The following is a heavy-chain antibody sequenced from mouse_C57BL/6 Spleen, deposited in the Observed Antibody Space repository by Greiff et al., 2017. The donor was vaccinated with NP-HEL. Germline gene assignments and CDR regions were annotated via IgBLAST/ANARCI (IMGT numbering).Heavy chain of an antibody. CDR3: ARSQALYAMDY. Sequence: VQLQQPEGGLVQPGSSMKLSCTASGFTFSDYYMAWVRQVPEKGLEWVANINHDGSSTYYLDSLKSRFIFSRDNAKNILYLKMSSLKSEDTATYYCARSQALYAMDYWGQGTSVTVSS. J-gene: IGHJ4*01. D-gene: IGHD6-2*01. CDR2: INHDGSST. CDR1: GFTFSDYY. V-gene: IGHV5-16*01.